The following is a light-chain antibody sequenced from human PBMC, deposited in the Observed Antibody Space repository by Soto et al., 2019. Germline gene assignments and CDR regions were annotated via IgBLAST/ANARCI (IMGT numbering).Light chain of an antibody. Sequence: QSALTQPASVSGSPGQSIAISCTGTGSDVGDYNYVSWYQQHPGKAPKLMIYDVTNRPSGVSNRFSGSKSGNTASLTISGLQAEDDADYYCTSHTTRSTLVFGTGTKVTVL. CDR2: DVT. J-gene: IGLJ1*01. V-gene: IGLV2-14*01. CDR3: TSHTTRSTLV. CDR1: GSDVGDYNY.